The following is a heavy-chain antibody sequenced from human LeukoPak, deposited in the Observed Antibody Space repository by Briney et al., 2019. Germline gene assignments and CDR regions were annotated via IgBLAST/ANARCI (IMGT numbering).Heavy chain of an antibody. D-gene: IGHD1-1*01. J-gene: IGHJ4*02. CDR1: GYTFTSYA. CDR2: INTNTGNP. Sequence: ASVKVSCTASGYTFTSYAMNWVRQAPGQGLEWMGWINTNTGNPTYAQGFTGRFVFSLDTSVSTAYLQISSLKAEDTAVYYCARDFEEAYWNHESGYWGQGTLVTVSS. CDR3: ARDFEEAYWNHESGY. V-gene: IGHV7-4-1*02.